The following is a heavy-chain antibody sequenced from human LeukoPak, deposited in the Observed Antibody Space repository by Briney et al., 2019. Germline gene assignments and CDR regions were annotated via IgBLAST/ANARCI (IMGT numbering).Heavy chain of an antibody. Sequence: GGSLGLSCAASGFTFSDYAMHWVRQAPGKGLEWVAVISYDGSNKYYEESVKGRFTISRDKSKNTLSLQMNSLRVEDTGVYYCAREGDDSSGRDAFDIWGQGTMVTVSS. CDR2: ISYDGSNK. CDR1: GFTFSDYA. D-gene: IGHD3-22*01. J-gene: IGHJ3*02. CDR3: AREGDDSSGRDAFDI. V-gene: IGHV3-30*04.